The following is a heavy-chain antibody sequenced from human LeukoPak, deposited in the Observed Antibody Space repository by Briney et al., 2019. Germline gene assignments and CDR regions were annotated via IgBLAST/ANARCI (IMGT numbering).Heavy chain of an antibody. V-gene: IGHV1-46*01. CDR1: GYSFTSNY. CDR2: IYPRDGST. Sequence: ASVKVSCKASGYSFTSNYIHWVRQAPGQGLEWMGMIYPRDGSTSYAQKFQGRVTVTRDTSTSTVHMELSGLRSEDTAVYYCAGDQEAFDYWGQGTLVTVSS. CDR3: AGDQEAFDY. J-gene: IGHJ4*02.